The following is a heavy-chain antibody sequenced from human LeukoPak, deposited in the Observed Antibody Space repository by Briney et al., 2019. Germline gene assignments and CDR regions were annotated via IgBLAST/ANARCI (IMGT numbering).Heavy chain of an antibody. CDR2: ISAYNGNT. J-gene: IGHJ4*02. Sequence: ASVKVSCKASGYTFTSYGISWVRQAPGQGLEWMGWISAYNGNTNYAQKLQGRVTMTTDTSTSTAYMELRSLRSDDTAVYYCARDALYYYDSSGLYYFDYWGQGTLVTVSS. D-gene: IGHD3-22*01. CDR3: ARDALYYYDSSGLYYFDY. V-gene: IGHV1-18*01. CDR1: GYTFTSYG.